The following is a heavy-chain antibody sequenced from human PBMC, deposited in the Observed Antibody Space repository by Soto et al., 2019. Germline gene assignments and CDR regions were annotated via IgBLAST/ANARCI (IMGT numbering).Heavy chain of an antibody. V-gene: IGHV4-59*12. CDR1: GDSIKSYF. J-gene: IGHJ5*02. CDR3: ARGAYCGVDSFLWFDA. Sequence: PSETLSLTCAVSGDSIKSYFWHWIRQPPGKGLEYIGYIHYSGTTKYNASLKSRATISLDASKNQFSLTLNSVTAADTAVYYCARGAYCGVDSFLWFDAWGQGTRVTVSS. D-gene: IGHD2-21*02. CDR2: IHYSGTT.